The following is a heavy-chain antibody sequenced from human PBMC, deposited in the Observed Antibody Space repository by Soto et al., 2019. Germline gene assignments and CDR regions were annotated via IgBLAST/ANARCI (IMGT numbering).Heavy chain of an antibody. V-gene: IGHV1-18*01. CDR1: GYPFTSNG. Sequence: QVHLVQSGPEVKKTGASVKVSCKTSGYPFTSNGLSWVRRAPGQGLEWMGWISPHNGNAKYAQKFQDRVTITADTAASTVYMELRSLRSDDSAVFYCARDRSGWYDFWGQGTLVTVSA. J-gene: IGHJ4*02. CDR3: ARDRSGWYDF. D-gene: IGHD6-19*01. CDR2: ISPHNGNA.